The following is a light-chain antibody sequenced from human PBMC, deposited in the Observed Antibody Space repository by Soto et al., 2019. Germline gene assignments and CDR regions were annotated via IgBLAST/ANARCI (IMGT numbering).Light chain of an antibody. CDR3: QQRSHWPPLT. Sequence: DIVLTQSPATLSLSPGERATLSCRASQFVSSYLAWYQQRPGQVPRLLIYDASTRATGIPARFSGSGSGTDFTLTISSLESEDFAVYYCQQRSHWPPLTFGRGTKVDIK. CDR2: DAS. CDR1: QFVSSY. J-gene: IGKJ4*02. V-gene: IGKV3-11*01.